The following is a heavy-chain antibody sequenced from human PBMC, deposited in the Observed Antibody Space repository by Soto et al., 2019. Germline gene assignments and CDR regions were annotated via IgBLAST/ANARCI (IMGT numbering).Heavy chain of an antibody. CDR3: ARDKITGLFDY. D-gene: IGHD2-8*02. CDR1: GGSVSSGSYY. V-gene: IGHV4-61*01. CDR2: IHYSGST. J-gene: IGHJ4*02. Sequence: SETLSLTCTVSGGSVSSGSYYWSWIRQPPGKGLEWIGYIHYSGSTNYNPSLKSRVTISVDTSKNQFSLKLSSVTAADTAVYYCARDKITGLFDYWGQGTLVTVSS.